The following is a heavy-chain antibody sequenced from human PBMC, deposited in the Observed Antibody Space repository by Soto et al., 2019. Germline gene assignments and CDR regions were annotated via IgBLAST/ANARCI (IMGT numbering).Heavy chain of an antibody. CDR1: GFMFSNYA. D-gene: IGHD5-18*01. CDR3: AKMFRVQLWLLFDY. CDR2: INPGGENT. V-gene: IGHV3-23*01. Sequence: GVLRLSCTVSGFMFSNYAMTWVRQAPGKGLEWVSAINPGGENTYYADSLEGRFTISRDNSKNTLYLQMNSLRAEDTAVYYCAKMFRVQLWLLFDYWGQGTLVTVSS. J-gene: IGHJ4*02.